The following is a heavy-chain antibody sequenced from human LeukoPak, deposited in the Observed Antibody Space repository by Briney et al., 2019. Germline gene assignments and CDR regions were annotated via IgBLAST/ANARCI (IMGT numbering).Heavy chain of an antibody. J-gene: IGHJ4*02. CDR1: GFTFSSYG. CDR3: AGSYYYDSSGYQPTDY. Sequence: GGSLRLSCAASGFTFSSYGMSWVRQAPGKGLEWVSAISGSGGSTYYADSVKGRFTISRDNSKNTLYLQMNSLRAEDTAVYYCAGSYYYDSSGYQPTDYWGQGTLVTVSS. D-gene: IGHD3-22*01. CDR2: ISGSGGST. V-gene: IGHV3-23*01.